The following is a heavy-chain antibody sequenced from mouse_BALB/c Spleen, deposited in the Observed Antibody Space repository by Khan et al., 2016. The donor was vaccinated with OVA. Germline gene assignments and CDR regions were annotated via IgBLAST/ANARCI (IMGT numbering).Heavy chain of an antibody. CDR1: GYTFSTYW. CDR2: ILPGSDST. V-gene: IGHV1-9*01. CDR3: TSGAGTTYGMDY. D-gene: IGHD4-1*01. Sequence: QVQLQQSGAELMKPGASVKISCKATGYTFSTYWIEWVKQRPGHGLEWIGEILPGSDSTNYNEKFKGKATFTADTSSNTAYIQLTSLTSEDSAVXFCTSGAGTTYGMDYWGQGTSVTVSS. J-gene: IGHJ4*01.